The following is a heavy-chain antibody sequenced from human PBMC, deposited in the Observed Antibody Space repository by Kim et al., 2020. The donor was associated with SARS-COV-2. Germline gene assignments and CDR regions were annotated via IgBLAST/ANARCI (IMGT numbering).Heavy chain of an antibody. D-gene: IGHD3-10*01. V-gene: IGHV4-39*01. Sequence: SETLSLTCIVSGGSMSSSSYYWGWIRQPPGKGLEWIGSFYYSGTTNYNPSFKSRVTISVDMSKNQFSLKLSSVTAADTSVYYCARRGDYWYFDLWGRGTLVTVSS. CDR1: GGSMSSSSYY. CDR2: FYYSGTT. J-gene: IGHJ2*01. CDR3: ARRGDYWYFDL.